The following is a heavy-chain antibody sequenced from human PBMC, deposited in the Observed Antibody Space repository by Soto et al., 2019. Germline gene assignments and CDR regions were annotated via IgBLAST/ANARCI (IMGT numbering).Heavy chain of an antibody. V-gene: IGHV1-18*01. Sequence: ASVKVSCKASGYTFTSYGISWVRQAPGQGLEWMGWISAYNGNTNYAQKLQGRVTMTTDTSTSTAYMELRSLRSDDAAVYYCARTRWDYYGSGSSSYNWFDPWGQGTLVTVSS. CDR2: ISAYNGNT. J-gene: IGHJ5*02. D-gene: IGHD3-10*01. CDR3: ARTRWDYYGSGSSSYNWFDP. CDR1: GYTFTSYG.